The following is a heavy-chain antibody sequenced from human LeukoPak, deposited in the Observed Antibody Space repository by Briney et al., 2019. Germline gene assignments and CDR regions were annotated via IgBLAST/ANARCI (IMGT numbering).Heavy chain of an antibody. CDR2: IYYSGST. Sequence: SETLSLTCTVSGGSISSSSYYWGWIRQPPGKGLEWIGSIYYSGSTYYNPSLKSRVTISVDTSKNQFSLKLSSVTAADTAVYYCARGYCSGGSCPNFFDYWGQGTLVTVSS. CDR1: GGSISSSSYY. J-gene: IGHJ4*02. V-gene: IGHV4-39*07. D-gene: IGHD2-15*01. CDR3: ARGYCSGGSCPNFFDY.